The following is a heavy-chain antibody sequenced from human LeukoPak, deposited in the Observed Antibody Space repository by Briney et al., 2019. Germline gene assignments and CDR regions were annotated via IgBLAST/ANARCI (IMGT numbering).Heavy chain of an antibody. J-gene: IGHJ4*02. CDR1: GGSISSYY. Sequence: SETLSLTCTVSGGSISSYYWSWIRQPPGKGLEWIGYIYYSGSTYYNPSLKSRVTISVDTSKNQFSLKVSSVTAADTAVYYCTRGVALSDHGIIDSWGQGTLATVSS. CDR3: TRGVALSDHGIIDS. V-gene: IGHV4-59*08. D-gene: IGHD6-19*01. CDR2: IYYSGST.